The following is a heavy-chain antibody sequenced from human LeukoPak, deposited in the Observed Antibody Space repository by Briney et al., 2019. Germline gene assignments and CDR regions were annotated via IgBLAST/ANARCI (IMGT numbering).Heavy chain of an antibody. J-gene: IGHJ6*03. Sequence: GGSLRLSCAASGFTFDDYGMSWVRQAPGKGLEWVSGINWNGGSTGYADSVKGRSTISRDNAKNSLYLQMNSLRAEDTALYYCARGGYGSGSYYYYMDVWGKGTTVTVSS. CDR3: ARGGYGSGSYYYYMDV. D-gene: IGHD3-10*01. V-gene: IGHV3-20*04. CDR2: INWNGGST. CDR1: GFTFDDYG.